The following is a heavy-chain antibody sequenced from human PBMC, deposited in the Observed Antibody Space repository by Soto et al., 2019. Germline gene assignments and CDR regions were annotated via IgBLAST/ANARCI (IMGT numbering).Heavy chain of an antibody. D-gene: IGHD3-10*01. J-gene: IGHJ6*02. CDR3: ANPLWFGVDYYGMDV. V-gene: IGHV3-23*01. CDR2: ISGSGGST. Sequence: PGGSLRLSCAASGFTSSGSAVHWVRQASGKGLEWVSAISGSGGSTYYADSVKGRFTISRDNSKNTLYLQMNSLRAEDTAVYYCANPLWFGVDYYGMDVWGQGTTVTVSS. CDR1: GFTSSGSA.